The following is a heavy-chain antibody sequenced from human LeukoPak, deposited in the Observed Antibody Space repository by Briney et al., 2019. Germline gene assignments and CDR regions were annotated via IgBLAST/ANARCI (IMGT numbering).Heavy chain of an antibody. D-gene: IGHD6-6*01. CDR1: GFTFDDYA. CDR2: ISWDGFTT. CDR3: ARVNVAYASSSSVNLDY. J-gene: IGHJ4*02. V-gene: IGHV3-43D*04. Sequence: GGSLRLSCAASGFTFDDYAMHWVRQAPGRGLEWVSLISWDGFTTYYADSMKGRFTISRDNRRKSLYLEMSSLTAGDTALYYCARVNVAYASSSSVNLDYWGQGVLVTVSS.